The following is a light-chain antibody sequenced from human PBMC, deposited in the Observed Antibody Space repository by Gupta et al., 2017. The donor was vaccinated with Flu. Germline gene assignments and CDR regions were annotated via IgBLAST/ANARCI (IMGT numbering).Light chain of an antibody. Sequence: TVSEVGSYNLVAWYQQDPGKAPKLIIHEVTKRPSGVSDRFSGSKAGNTASLTISGLQAEDEADYYCRSDAGSSTLVLGGGTKLTVL. CDR2: EVT. CDR3: RSDAGSSTLV. V-gene: IGLV2-23*02. CDR1: VSEVGSYNL. J-gene: IGLJ2*01.